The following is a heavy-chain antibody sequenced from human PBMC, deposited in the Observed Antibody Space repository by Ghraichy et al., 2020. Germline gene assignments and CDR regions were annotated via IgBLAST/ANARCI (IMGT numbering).Heavy chain of an antibody. D-gene: IGHD2-2*02. Sequence: GGSLRLSCAVSGFTFDDYDMHWVRQAPGKGLEWVSGISWNSGRIGYADSVKGRFTISRDNAKNSLYLQMNSLRAEDTALYYCATLADCSSNSCYTGNYGVDVWGQGTTVTVSS. J-gene: IGHJ6*02. CDR1: GFTFDDYD. V-gene: IGHV3-9*01. CDR2: ISWNSGRI. CDR3: ATLADCSSNSCYTGNYGVDV.